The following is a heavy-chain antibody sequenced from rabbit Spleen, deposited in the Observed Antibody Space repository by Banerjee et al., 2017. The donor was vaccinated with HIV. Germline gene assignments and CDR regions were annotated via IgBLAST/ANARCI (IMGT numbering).Heavy chain of an antibody. V-gene: IGHV1S47*01. Sequence: QEQLKETGGGLVQPGGSLTLSCKASGFDLSSYGVIWVRQPPGKGLEWIVYIVPVFVITDYANLVNGRFSISRENAQNAVFLQITILTAADTATYFCARDGAGGSYFGLWGPVTLVTVS. J-gene: IGHJ6*01. CDR1: GFDLSSYG. CDR3: ARDGAGGSYFGL. D-gene: IGHD8-1*01. CDR2: IVPVFVIT.